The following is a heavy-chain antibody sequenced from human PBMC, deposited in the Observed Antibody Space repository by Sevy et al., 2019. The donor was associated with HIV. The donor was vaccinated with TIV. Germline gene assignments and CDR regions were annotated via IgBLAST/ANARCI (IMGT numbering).Heavy chain of an antibody. Sequence: SETLSLTCAVYGGSFSSYYWNWIRQSPGKGLEWIGEINHSGSTHYNPSPKSRVTISVDTSKNQFSLRLNSVTAADTAVYYCARAPPVVVVPGAPSWFDPWGQGTLVTVSS. V-gene: IGHV4-34*01. CDR3: ARAPPVVVVPGAPSWFDP. D-gene: IGHD2-2*01. CDR1: GGSFSSYY. J-gene: IGHJ5*02. CDR2: INHSGST.